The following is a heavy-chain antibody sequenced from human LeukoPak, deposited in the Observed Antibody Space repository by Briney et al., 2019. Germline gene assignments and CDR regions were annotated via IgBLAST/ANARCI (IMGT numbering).Heavy chain of an antibody. V-gene: IGHV3-64*01. CDR3: SSAYCSNKYPFEY. CDR2: ISSSGDST. Sequence: GGSLRLSCAAAGVTFSSYAMHWGRQAPGKGLEYVSAISSSGDSTYYANSVRGRFTISRDNSKNTLYLQMGSLRAEDTAVYYCSSAYCSNKYPFEYWGQGILVTVSS. J-gene: IGHJ4*02. CDR1: GVTFSSYA. D-gene: IGHD2-2*01.